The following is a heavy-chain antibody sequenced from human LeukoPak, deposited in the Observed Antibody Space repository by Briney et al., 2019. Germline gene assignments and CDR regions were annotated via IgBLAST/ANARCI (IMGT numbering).Heavy chain of an antibody. D-gene: IGHD3-9*01. CDR2: IYHSGST. Sequence: PSETLSLTCTVSGGSISSRSYYWGWIRQPPGKGLEWIGEIYHSGSTNYNPSLKSRVTISVDTSKNQFSLKLSSVTAADTAVYYCARGGSYDILTGYQYYFDYWGQGTLVTVSS. J-gene: IGHJ4*02. CDR3: ARGGSYDILTGYQYYFDY. V-gene: IGHV4-39*07. CDR1: GGSISSRSYY.